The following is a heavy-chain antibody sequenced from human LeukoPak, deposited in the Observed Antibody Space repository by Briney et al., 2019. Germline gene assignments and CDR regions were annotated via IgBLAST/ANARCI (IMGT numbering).Heavy chain of an antibody. V-gene: IGHV3-30-3*01. D-gene: IGHD3-22*01. CDR3: ASSVDSSGSFF. Sequence: GGSLRLSCAASGFTFSSYAMHWVRQAPGKGLEWVAVISYDGSNKYYADSVKGRFTISRDNSKNTLYLQMNSLRAEDTAVYYCASSVDSSGSFFWGQGTMVTVSS. J-gene: IGHJ3*01. CDR2: ISYDGSNK. CDR1: GFTFSSYA.